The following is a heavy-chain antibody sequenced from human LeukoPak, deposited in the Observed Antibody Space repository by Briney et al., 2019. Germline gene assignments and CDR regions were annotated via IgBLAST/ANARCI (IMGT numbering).Heavy chain of an antibody. CDR3: ANAMLSRSFFLDY. Sequence: GGSLRLSCAASGFTFSSYGMQWVRQAPGKGLEWVAFIRYDGSNKYYADSLKGRFPISRDNSKNTLYLQMNSLRAEDTAVYYCANAMLSRSFFLDYWGQGTLVTVSS. J-gene: IGHJ4*02. CDR2: IRYDGSNK. D-gene: IGHD2-8*01. CDR1: GFTFSSYG. V-gene: IGHV3-30*02.